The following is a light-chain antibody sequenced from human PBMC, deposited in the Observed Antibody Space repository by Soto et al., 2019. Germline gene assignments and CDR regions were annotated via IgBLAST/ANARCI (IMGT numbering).Light chain of an antibody. Sequence: EIVLTQSPATLSVSPGERALLSCRASQSVGSNLAWYQQKFGQAPRLLIYGASTRATGIPARFSGSGSGTEFILTISSLQSEDSAAYYCQQYKNWPPLTFGGGTKVEIK. CDR1: QSVGSN. V-gene: IGKV3-15*01. J-gene: IGKJ4*01. CDR3: QQYKNWPPLT. CDR2: GAS.